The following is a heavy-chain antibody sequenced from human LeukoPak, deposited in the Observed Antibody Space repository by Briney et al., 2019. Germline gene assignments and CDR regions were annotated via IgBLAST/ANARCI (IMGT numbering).Heavy chain of an antibody. CDR3: ALVPAAILDAFDI. J-gene: IGHJ3*02. Sequence: PSETLSLTCAVSGYSISSGYYWGWIRQPPGKGLEWIGSIYHSGSTYYNPSLKSRVTISVDTSKNQFSLKLSSVTAADTAVYCCALVPAAILDAFDIWGQGTMVTVSS. CDR2: IYHSGST. V-gene: IGHV4-38-2*01. D-gene: IGHD2-2*01. CDR1: GYSISSGYY.